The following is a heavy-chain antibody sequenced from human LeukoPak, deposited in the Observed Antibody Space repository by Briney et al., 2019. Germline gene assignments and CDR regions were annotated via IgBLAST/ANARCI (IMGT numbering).Heavy chain of an antibody. V-gene: IGHV4-4*02. J-gene: IGHJ6*02. CDR1: GGSISSSNW. CDR3: ARARVAIYYYYGMDV. D-gene: IGHD2-15*01. CDR2: IYHSGST. Sequence: KPSGTLSLTCAVSGGSISSSNWWSWVRQPPGKGLEWIGEIYHSGSTNYNPSLKSRVTISVDKSKNQYSLKLSSVTATDTAVYYCARARVAIYYYYGMDVWGQGTTVTVSS.